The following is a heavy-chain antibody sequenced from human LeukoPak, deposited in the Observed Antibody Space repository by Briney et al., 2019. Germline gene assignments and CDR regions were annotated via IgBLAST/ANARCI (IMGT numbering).Heavy chain of an antibody. D-gene: IGHD1-1*01. V-gene: IGHV3-21*01. CDR2: ISSSSSYI. Sequence: GSLRLSCAASGFTFSSYSMNWVRQAPGKGLEWVSSISSSSSYIYYADSVKGRFTISRDNAKNSRYLQMNSLRVEDTAVYYCARVPGTTGTYADYWGQGTLVTVSS. CDR1: GFTFSSYS. CDR3: ARVPGTTGTYADY. J-gene: IGHJ4*02.